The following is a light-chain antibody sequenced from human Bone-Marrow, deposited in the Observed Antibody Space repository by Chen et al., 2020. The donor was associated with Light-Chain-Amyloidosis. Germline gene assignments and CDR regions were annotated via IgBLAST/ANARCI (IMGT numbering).Light chain of an antibody. CDR2: FAS. CDR1: EDIRVY. CDR3: QQSYSAWT. J-gene: IGKJ1*01. V-gene: IGKV1-39*01. Sequence: MQMTQSPSPLSASLGDRVPITLRASEDIRVYLNWYQQKQGKAPKLMIYFASNLEAWVPSRFSGSGSGTDFTLTISSLQPEDSATYYCQQSYSAWTFGQGTKVDIK.